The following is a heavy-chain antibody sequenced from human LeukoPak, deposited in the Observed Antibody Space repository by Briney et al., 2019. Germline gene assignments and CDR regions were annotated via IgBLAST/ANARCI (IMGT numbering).Heavy chain of an antibody. CDR2: IYTSGST. D-gene: IGHD2-2*01. Sequence: PSGTLSLTCTVSGGSISSYYWSWIRQPPGKGLEWIGYIYTSGSTNYNPSLKSRVTISVDTSKNQFSLKLSSVTAADTAVYYCARQTEYCSSTSCYFYFDYWGQGTLVTVSS. J-gene: IGHJ4*02. CDR1: GGSISSYY. V-gene: IGHV4-4*09. CDR3: ARQTEYCSSTSCYFYFDY.